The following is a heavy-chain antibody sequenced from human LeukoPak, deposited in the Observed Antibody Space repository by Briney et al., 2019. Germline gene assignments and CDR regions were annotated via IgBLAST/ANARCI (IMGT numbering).Heavy chain of an antibody. Sequence: ASVKVSCKASGYTFTSYAMNWVRQAPGQGLEWMGWINTNTGNPTYAQGFTERFVFSLDTSVSTAYLQISSLKAEDTAVYYCARAATAMASALYYYYYGMDVWGQGTTVTVSS. V-gene: IGHV7-4-1*02. CDR2: INTNTGNP. J-gene: IGHJ6*02. D-gene: IGHD5-18*01. CDR3: ARAATAMASALYYYYYGMDV. CDR1: GYTFTSYA.